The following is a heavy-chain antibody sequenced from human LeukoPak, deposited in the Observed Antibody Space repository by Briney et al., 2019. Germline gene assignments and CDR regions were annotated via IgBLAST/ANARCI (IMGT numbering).Heavy chain of an antibody. V-gene: IGHV3-30*03. J-gene: IGHJ4*02. Sequence: GRSLRLSCAASGFTFSNHVMHWVRQAPGKGLEWVAVISYDGGNIYYADSVKGRFTISRDNSRNTLYLQMNSLRAEDTAVYYCARDRPGISVAGALDYWGQGTLVTVSS. CDR3: ARDRPGISVAGALDY. D-gene: IGHD6-19*01. CDR1: GFTFSNHV. CDR2: ISYDGGNI.